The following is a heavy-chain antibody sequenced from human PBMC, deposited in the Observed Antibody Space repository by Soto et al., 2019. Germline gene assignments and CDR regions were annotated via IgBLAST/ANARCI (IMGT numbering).Heavy chain of an antibody. CDR1: GFTFSSYA. CDR2: ISYDGSNK. J-gene: IGHJ4*02. Sequence: QVQLVESGGGVVQPGRSLRLSCAASGFTFSSYAMHWVRQAPGKGLEWVAVISYDGSNKYYADSVKGRFTISRDNSKNTLYLQMNSLRAEDTAVYYSARDEWLVHGSGFDYWGQGTLVTVSS. V-gene: IGHV3-30-3*01. D-gene: IGHD6-19*01. CDR3: ARDEWLVHGSGFDY.